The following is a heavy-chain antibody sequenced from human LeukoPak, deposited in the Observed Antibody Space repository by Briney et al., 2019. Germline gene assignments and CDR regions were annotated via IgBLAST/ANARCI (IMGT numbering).Heavy chain of an antibody. Sequence: WASVKVSCEASGYTFTSYGISWVRQAPGQGLEWMGWISAYNGNTNYAQKLQGRVTMTTDTSTSTAYMELRSLRSDDTAVYYCARDITWLRLGHYYGMDVWGQGTTVTVSS. J-gene: IGHJ6*02. CDR1: GYTFTSYG. CDR2: ISAYNGNT. CDR3: ARDITWLRLGHYYGMDV. V-gene: IGHV1-18*01. D-gene: IGHD5-12*01.